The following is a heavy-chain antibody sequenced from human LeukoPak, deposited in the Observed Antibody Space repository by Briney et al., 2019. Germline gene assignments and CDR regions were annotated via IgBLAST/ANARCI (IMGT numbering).Heavy chain of an antibody. CDR2: ISSNGGST. V-gene: IGHV3-64D*09. D-gene: IGHD3-9*01. CDR3: VRQYDILSGYYRPLDY. J-gene: IGHJ4*02. Sequence: PGGSLRLSCSASGFTFSSYAMHWVRQAPGKGLEYVSAISSNGGSTYYADSVKGRFTISRDNSKNTLYLQMSSLRAEDTAVYYCVRQYDILSGYYRPLDYWGQGTLVTVSS. CDR1: GFTFSSYA.